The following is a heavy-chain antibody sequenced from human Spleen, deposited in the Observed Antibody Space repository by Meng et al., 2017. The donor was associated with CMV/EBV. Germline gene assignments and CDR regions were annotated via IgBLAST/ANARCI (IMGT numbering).Heavy chain of an antibody. J-gene: IGHJ5*02. CDR1: KFTLNTYS. CDR3: SRDLRSLTSIAVGFDP. Sequence: GGSLRLSCTASKFTLNTYSMNWVRQAPGKGLEWVSSISGSSSYIYYADSVKGRFTNSRDNAKNSLYLQMNRLRAEDTAVYYCSRDLRSLTSIAVGFDPWGQGTLVTVSS. V-gene: IGHV3-21*01. D-gene: IGHD6-19*01. CDR2: ISGSSSYI.